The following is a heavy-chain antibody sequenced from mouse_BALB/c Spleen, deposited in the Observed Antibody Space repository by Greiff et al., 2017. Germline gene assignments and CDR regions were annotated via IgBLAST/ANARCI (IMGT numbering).Heavy chain of an antibody. CDR3: ARGPTATSAWFAY. J-gene: IGHJ3*01. CDR1: GFTFSSFG. Sequence: DVKLVESGGGLVQPGGSRKLSCAASGFTFSSFGMHWVHQAPEKGLEWVAYISSGSSTIYYADTVKGRFTISRDNPKNTLFLQMTSLRSEDTAMYYCARGPTATSAWFAYWGQGTLVTVSA. CDR2: ISSGSSTI. D-gene: IGHD1-2*01. V-gene: IGHV5-17*02.